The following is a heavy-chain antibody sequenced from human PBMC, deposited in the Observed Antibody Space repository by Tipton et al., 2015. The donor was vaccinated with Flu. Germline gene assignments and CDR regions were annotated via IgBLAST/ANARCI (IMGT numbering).Heavy chain of an antibody. CDR1: GFTVSSNY. CDR3: ARGRAMKVGGYYFDY. Sequence: VQLVQSGGGLIQPGGSLRLSCAASGFTVSSNYMSWVRQAPGKGLEWVSVIYSGGSTYYADSVKGRFTISRDNSKNTLYLQMNSLRVEDTAVYYCARGRAMKVGGYYFDYWGQGTLVTVSS. V-gene: IGHV3-53*01. J-gene: IGHJ4*02. D-gene: IGHD1-26*01. CDR2: IYSGGST.